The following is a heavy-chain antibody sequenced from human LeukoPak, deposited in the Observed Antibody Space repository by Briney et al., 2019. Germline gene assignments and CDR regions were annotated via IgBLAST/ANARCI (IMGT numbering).Heavy chain of an antibody. J-gene: IGHJ3*02. CDR3: ARGGGARIAARPNDAFDI. CDR1: EFTFSSHW. D-gene: IGHD6-6*01. CDR2: IKQDGSEQ. V-gene: IGHV3-7*01. Sequence: GGSLRLSCAASEFTFSSHWMSWVRQAPGKGLEWVANIKQDGSEQMYVDSVKGRFTISRDNAKKSLYLQMNSLRAEDTAVYYCARGGGARIAARPNDAFDIWGQGTMVTVSS.